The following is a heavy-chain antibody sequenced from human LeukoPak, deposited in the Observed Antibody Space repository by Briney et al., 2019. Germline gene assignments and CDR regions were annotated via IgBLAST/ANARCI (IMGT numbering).Heavy chain of an antibody. CDR2: IRYDGNNK. V-gene: IGHV3-30*02. D-gene: IGHD4-23*01. Sequence: GGSLRLSRAASGFTFSSYAMHWVRQAPGKGLEWVAFIRYDGNNKNYADSAKGRFTISRDNSKYTLYLQMNSLRAEDTAVYYCAKGDDYGANTRLPKYNWFDPWGQGTLVTVSS. CDR3: AKGDDYGANTRLPKYNWFDP. CDR1: GFTFSSYA. J-gene: IGHJ5*02.